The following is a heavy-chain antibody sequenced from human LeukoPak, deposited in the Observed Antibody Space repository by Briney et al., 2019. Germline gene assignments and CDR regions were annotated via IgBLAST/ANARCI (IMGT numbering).Heavy chain of an antibody. CDR3: ARPPYYYDSSGPFDY. V-gene: IGHV3-7*01. CDR1: GFTFSSYW. Sequence: PGGSLRLSCAASGFTFSSYWMSWVRQAPGKGLEWVANIKQDGSEKYYVDSVKGRFTISRDNAKNSLYLQMNSLRAEDTAVYYCARPPYYYDSSGPFDYWGQGTLVTVSS. CDR2: IKQDGSEK. J-gene: IGHJ4*02. D-gene: IGHD3-22*01.